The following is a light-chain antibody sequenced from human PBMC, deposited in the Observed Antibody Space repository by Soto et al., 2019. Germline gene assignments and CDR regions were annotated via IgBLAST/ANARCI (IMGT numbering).Light chain of an antibody. J-gene: IGKJ1*01. Sequence: EIVMTQSPATLSVSPGGRATLSCRASQSVTSNLAWYQQKPGQAPRLLIYGASIRATDIPARFSGSGSGTEFTLTISSLQSEDFAVYYCQQYNNWPRTFGQGTKVDIK. CDR1: QSVTSN. V-gene: IGKV3-15*01. CDR2: GAS. CDR3: QQYNNWPRT.